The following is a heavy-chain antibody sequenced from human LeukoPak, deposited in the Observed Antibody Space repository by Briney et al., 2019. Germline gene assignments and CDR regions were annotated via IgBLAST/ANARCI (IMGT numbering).Heavy chain of an antibody. CDR1: GFTFSNYP. V-gene: IGHV3-23*01. J-gene: IGHJ3*02. D-gene: IGHD3-16*01. Sequence: PGGSLRLSCTASGFTFSNYPINFVRQAPGKGLDWVSAISGSGATIYYADAGRGRFTISRDNSKNTVYLQMNSLRAEDTALYYCVTKLYVGHTHASDIWGQGTMVTVSP. CDR2: ISGSGATI. CDR3: VTKLYVGHTHASDI.